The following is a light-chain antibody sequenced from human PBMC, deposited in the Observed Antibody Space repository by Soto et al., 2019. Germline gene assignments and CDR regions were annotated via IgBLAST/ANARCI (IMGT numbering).Light chain of an antibody. CDR2: DVS. J-gene: IGLJ1*01. Sequence: QSALTQPASVSGSPGQRIPIPCPGTIRAVGGYNYVSWYQQHPDKAPKIMIYDVSNRPSGVSNRFSGSKSGNTASLTISGLRADDEADYYCSSYTTSSTYVFGTGTKLTVL. CDR3: SSYTTSSTYV. V-gene: IGLV2-14*01. CDR1: IRAVGGYNY.